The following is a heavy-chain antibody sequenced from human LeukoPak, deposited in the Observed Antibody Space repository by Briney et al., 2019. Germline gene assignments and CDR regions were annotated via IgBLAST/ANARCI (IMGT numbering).Heavy chain of an antibody. CDR3: ARAAGALYSSSWGFDY. V-gene: IGHV4-34*01. D-gene: IGHD6-13*01. CDR1: SGSFSGYY. CDR2: FNHNWGA. J-gene: IGHJ4*02. Sequence: SETLSLTCAVYSGSFSGYYWTWFRQPPGKGLEWIGEFNHNWGAKYNPSLKSRVTISVDTSKNQFSLKLSSVTAADTAVYYCARAAGALYSSSWGFDYWGQGTLVTVSS.